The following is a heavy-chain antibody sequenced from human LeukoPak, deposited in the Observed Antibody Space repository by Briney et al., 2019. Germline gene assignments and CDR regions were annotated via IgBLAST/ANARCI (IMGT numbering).Heavy chain of an antibody. Sequence: SETLSLTCTVSGGSISSYYWSWIRQPPGKGLEWIGYIYNSGNTNYNPSLKSRVTISVDPSKNRFSLKLTSVTAGDTAVYYCARYRAFDIWGRGTLVTVSS. CDR2: IYNSGNT. V-gene: IGHV4-59*01. CDR1: GGSISSYY. J-gene: IGHJ3*02. CDR3: ARYRAFDI.